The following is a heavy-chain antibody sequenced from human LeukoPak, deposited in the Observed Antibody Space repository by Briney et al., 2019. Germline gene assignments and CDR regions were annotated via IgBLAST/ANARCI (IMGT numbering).Heavy chain of an antibody. V-gene: IGHV1-18*01. Sequence: ASVKVSCKASGYTFTSYGISWVRQAPGQGLEWMGWISAYNGNTNYAQRLQGRVTMTTDTSTSTAYMELRSLRSDDTAVYYCASLFSGYCSSTSCPSDYWGKGTLVTVSS. CDR2: ISAYNGNT. J-gene: IGHJ4*02. CDR3: ASLFSGYCSSTSCPSDY. D-gene: IGHD2-2*01. CDR1: GYTFTSYG.